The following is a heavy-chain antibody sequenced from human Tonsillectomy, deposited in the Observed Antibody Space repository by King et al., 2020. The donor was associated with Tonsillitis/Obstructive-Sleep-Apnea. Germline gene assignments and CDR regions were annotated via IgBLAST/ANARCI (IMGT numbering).Heavy chain of an antibody. Sequence: QLVQSGAEVKKPGASVKVSCKASGYTFTSYGISWVRQAPGQGLEWMGWISAYNGNTNYAQKLQGRVTMTTDTSTSTAYMELRSLRSDDTAVYYCARDQEGIAAASTSPPFDYWGQGTLVTVSS. CDR1: GYTFTSYG. V-gene: IGHV1-18*01. D-gene: IGHD6-13*01. J-gene: IGHJ4*02. CDR2: ISAYNGNT. CDR3: ARDQEGIAAASTSPPFDY.